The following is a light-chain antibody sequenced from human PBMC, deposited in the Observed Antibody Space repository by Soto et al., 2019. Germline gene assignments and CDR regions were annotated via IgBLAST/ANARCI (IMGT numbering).Light chain of an antibody. CDR1: SSDVGAYNY. J-gene: IGLJ1*01. V-gene: IGLV2-14*01. CDR3: SSLTTSFTYV. Sequence: QSALTQPASVSGSPGQSVAISCTGTSSDVGAYNYISWYQQHPGKAPKLLLSEVSNRPSGVSDRFSGSKSGNTASLTISGLQAEDEADYYCSSLTTSFTYVFGTGTKLTV. CDR2: EVS.